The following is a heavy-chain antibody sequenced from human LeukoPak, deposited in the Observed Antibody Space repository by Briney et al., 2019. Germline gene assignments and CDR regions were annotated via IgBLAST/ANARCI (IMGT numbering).Heavy chain of an antibody. CDR2: ISSSSSTI. V-gene: IGHV3-11*01. Sequence: GGSLRLSCAASGFTFSDYYMSWIRQAPGKGLEWVSYISSSSSTIYYTDSVKGRFTISRDNAKNSLYLQMNSLRAEDTAVYYCARDYLDQWLDTYYFDYWGQGTLVTVSS. CDR3: ARDYLDQWLDTYYFDY. CDR1: GFTFSDYY. D-gene: IGHD6-19*01. J-gene: IGHJ4*02.